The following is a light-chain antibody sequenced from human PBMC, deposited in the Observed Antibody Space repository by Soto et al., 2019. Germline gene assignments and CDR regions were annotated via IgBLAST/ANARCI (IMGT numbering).Light chain of an antibody. J-gene: IGKJ1*01. Sequence: DIPMTQSPSTLSASVGGRVTITCRASQGVRSSLAWFQQRPGKAPKLLIFGASTLQNGVPARFSGGGFGVEFTLTITSLQPEDFATYYCHQVYTYPRTFGQGTKVDIK. CDR1: QGVRSS. V-gene: IGKV1-9*01. CDR3: HQVYTYPRT. CDR2: GAS.